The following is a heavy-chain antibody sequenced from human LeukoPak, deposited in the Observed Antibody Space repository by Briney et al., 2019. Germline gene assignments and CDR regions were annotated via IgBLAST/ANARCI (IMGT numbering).Heavy chain of an antibody. J-gene: IGHJ4*02. CDR2: ISSSSSYT. V-gene: IGHV3-11*06. D-gene: IGHD2-2*01. CDR1: GFTFSDYY. CDR3: AKRTSIPLTAYFDY. Sequence: GGSLRLSCAASGFTFSDYYMSWIRQAPGKGLEWVSYISSSSSYTNYADSVKGRFTISRDNAKNSLYLQMNSLRAEDTAVYYCAKRTSIPLTAYFDYWGQGTLVTVSS.